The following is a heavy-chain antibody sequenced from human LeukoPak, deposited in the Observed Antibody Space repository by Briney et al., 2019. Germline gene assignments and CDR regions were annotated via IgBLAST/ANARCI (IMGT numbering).Heavy chain of an antibody. CDR1: GGPLSAYY. V-gene: IGHV4-59*08. J-gene: IGHJ4*02. D-gene: IGHD5-18*01. CDR3: ARHLQRGYSYGVLFDY. CDR2: IYYSGST. Sequence: SETLSLTCTVSGGPLSAYYWTWIRQPPGKGLEWIGYIYYSGSTNYNPSLKSRVTISVDTSKNQFSLKLSSVTAADTAVYYCARHLQRGYSYGVLFDYWGQGTLVTVSS.